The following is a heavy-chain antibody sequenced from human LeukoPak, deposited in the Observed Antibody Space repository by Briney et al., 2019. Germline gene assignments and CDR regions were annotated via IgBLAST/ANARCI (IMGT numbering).Heavy chain of an antibody. J-gene: IGHJ4*02. CDR3: VRGLSGYASSLGY. CDR1: EFTFSSYW. Sequence: GGSLRLSCAASEFTFSSYWMHWVRQVPGKGLVWVSRINSDGSSTNYADSERGRFSISRDNAKNTLYLQMDSLRAEDTAVYYCVRGLSGYASSLGYWGQGTLVTVSS. CDR2: INSDGSST. D-gene: IGHD2-2*01. V-gene: IGHV3-74*01.